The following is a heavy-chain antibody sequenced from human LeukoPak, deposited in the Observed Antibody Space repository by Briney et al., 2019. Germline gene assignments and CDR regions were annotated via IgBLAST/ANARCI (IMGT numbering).Heavy chain of an antibody. Sequence: SETLSLTCAVYGGSFSGYYWSWIRQPPGKGLEWIGEINHSGSTNYNPSLKSRVTISVDTSKNQFSLKLSSVTAADTAVYYCARQGSTGTTDFYWYFDLWGRGTLVTVSS. CDR2: INHSGST. J-gene: IGHJ2*01. V-gene: IGHV4-34*01. CDR1: GGSFSGYY. D-gene: IGHD2-2*01. CDR3: ARQGSTGTTDFYWYFDL.